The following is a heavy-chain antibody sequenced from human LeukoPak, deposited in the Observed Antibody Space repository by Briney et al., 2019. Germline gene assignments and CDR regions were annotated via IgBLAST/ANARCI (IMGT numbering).Heavy chain of an antibody. CDR1: GFTFSSYA. CDR3: ARGMDV. Sequence: GSLRLSCAASGFTFSSYAMSWVRQAPGKGLEWIGSIYYSGSTYYNPSLKSRVTISVDTSKNQFSLKLSSVTAADTAVYYCARGMDVWGQGTTVTVSS. J-gene: IGHJ6*02. CDR2: IYYSGST. V-gene: IGHV4-59*05.